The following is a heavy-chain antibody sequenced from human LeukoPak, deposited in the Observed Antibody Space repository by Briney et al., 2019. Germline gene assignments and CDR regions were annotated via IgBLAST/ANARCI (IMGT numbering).Heavy chain of an antibody. D-gene: IGHD6-6*01. CDR1: GFTFSSYA. V-gene: IGHV3-30-3*01. Sequence: PGGSLRLSCAASGFTFSSYAMHWVRQAPGKGLEWVAVISYDGSNKYYADSVKGRFTISRDNSKNTLYLQLNSLRAEDTAVYYCASTRSSDFDYWGQGTLVTVSS. J-gene: IGHJ4*02. CDR3: ASTRSSDFDY. CDR2: ISYDGSNK.